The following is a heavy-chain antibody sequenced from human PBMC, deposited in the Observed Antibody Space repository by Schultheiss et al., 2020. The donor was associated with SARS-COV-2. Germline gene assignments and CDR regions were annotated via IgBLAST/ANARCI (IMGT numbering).Heavy chain of an antibody. V-gene: IGHV1-46*01. CDR2: INPSGGST. CDR1: GYTFTSYY. J-gene: IGHJ5*02. Sequence: ASVKVSCKASGYTFTSYYMHWVRQAPGQGLEWRGIINPSGGSTSYAQKFQGWVTMTRDTSTSTAYMELRSLRSDDTAVYYCARGSSGRDWFDPWGQGTLVTVSS. D-gene: IGHD6-19*01. CDR3: ARGSSGRDWFDP.